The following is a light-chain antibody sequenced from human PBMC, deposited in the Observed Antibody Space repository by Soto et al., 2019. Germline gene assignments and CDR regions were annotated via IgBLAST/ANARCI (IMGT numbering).Light chain of an antibody. CDR3: QQRRDWPRT. Sequence: EIVLTQSPATLSLSPGERSTLSCRASQSVSNYLAWYQQTPGQXPRXXIYDASNRATGIPARFSGSGSGTDLTITISSLEPEDFDVYYCQQRRDWPRTFGQGTKVDIK. CDR2: DAS. CDR1: QSVSNY. J-gene: IGKJ1*01. V-gene: IGKV3-11*01.